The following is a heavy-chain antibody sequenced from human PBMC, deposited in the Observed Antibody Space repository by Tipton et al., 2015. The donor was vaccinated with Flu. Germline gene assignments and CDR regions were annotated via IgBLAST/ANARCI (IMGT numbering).Heavy chain of an antibody. V-gene: IGHV3-7*01. Sequence: SLRLSCTVSSFTFSDNWMDWVRQAPGKGLEWVANINQGGSQRYYVDSVKGRFTIARDNAKRSLYLQLDSLRAEDTGVYYCSIILNSWGQGTLVTVSS. J-gene: IGHJ5*02. CDR3: SIILNS. CDR2: INQGGSQR. CDR1: SFTFSDNW.